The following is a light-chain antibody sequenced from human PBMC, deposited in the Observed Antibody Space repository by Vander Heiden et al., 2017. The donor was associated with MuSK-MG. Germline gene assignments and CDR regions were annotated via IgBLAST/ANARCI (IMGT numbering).Light chain of an antibody. V-gene: IGKV4-1*01. CDR3: QQYYSTPQT. CDR1: QSVFYTSNKKNY. Sequence: DFVMTQSPDSLAVSLGERATINCKSSQSVFYTSNKKNYLAWYQQKPGQPPKLILYWADFTLSISSLQAEDVAVYYCQQYYSTPQTFGQGTTVEIK. J-gene: IGKJ1*01. CDR2: W.